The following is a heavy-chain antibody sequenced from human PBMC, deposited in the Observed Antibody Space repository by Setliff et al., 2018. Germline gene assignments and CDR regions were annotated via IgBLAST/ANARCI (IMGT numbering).Heavy chain of an antibody. D-gene: IGHD5-12*01. J-gene: IGHJ4*02. CDR2: IYYSGST. V-gene: IGHV4-59*01. Sequence: SETLSLTCAVYGGSFNSYYWSWIRQPPGKGLEWIGYIYYSGSTNYNPSLKSRVTISVDTSKNQFSLKLSSVTAADTAVYYCARGRSGYANYWGQGTLVTVSS. CDR3: ARGRSGYANY. CDR1: GGSFNSYY.